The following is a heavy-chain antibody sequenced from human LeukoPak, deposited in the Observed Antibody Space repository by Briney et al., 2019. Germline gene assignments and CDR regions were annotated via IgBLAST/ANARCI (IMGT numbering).Heavy chain of an antibody. J-gene: IGHJ4*02. CDR1: GGSMTTRNYY. CDR3: ARVYSSGWYVDY. D-gene: IGHD6-19*01. V-gene: IGHV4-39*07. Sequence: SETLSLTCAVSGGSMTTRNYYWGWIRQPPGKGLEWIGEINHSGSTNYNPSLKSRVTISVDTSKNQFSLKLSSVTAADTAVYYCARVYSSGWYVDYWGQGTLVTVAS. CDR2: INHSGST.